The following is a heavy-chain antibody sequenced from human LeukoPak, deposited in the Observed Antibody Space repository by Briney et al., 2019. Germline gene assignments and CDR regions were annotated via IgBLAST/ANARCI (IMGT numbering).Heavy chain of an antibody. J-gene: IGHJ5*02. CDR2: IYSSGST. CDR1: NGSITSGTYY. Sequence: SETLSLTCTVSNGSITSGTYYWNWIRQPGGKGLEWIGRIYSSGSTNYNPSLKNRVTISVDTSKNQFSLKMSSVTAADTAIYYCARYEVAAGWLDPSGQGTLVTVSS. V-gene: IGHV4-61*02. CDR3: ARYEVAAGWLDP. D-gene: IGHD2-15*01.